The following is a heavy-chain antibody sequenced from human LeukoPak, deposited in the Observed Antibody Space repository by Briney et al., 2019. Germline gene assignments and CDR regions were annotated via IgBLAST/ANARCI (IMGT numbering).Heavy chain of an antibody. V-gene: IGHV3-30*18. CDR2: ISYDGSNK. J-gene: IGHJ6*03. CDR1: GFTFSSYS. CDR3: AKDVRIAAVHYYYYYYMDV. Sequence: GGSLRLSCAASGFTFSSYSMNWVRQAPGKGLEWVAVISYDGSNKYYADSVKGRFAISRDNSKNTLYLQMNSLRAEDTAVYYCAKDVRIAAVHYYYYYYMDVWGKGTTVTVSS. D-gene: IGHD6-13*01.